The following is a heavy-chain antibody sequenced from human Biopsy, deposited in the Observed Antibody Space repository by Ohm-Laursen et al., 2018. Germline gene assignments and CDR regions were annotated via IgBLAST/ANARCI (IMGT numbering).Heavy chain of an antibody. CDR2: ISFTGTSS. V-gene: IGHV3-48*03. Sequence: LSLTCAASGFTFSAYEMNWVRQAPGKGLEWVSYISFTGTSSYYADSVKGRFTISRDNAKNSLYLQMNSLRAEDTGIYYCARDLKWGQGTLVTVSS. J-gene: IGHJ4*02. CDR1: GFTFSAYE. CDR3: ARDLK.